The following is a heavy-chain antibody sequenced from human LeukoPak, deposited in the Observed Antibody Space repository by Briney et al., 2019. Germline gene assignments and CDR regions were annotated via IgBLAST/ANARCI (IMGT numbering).Heavy chain of an antibody. J-gene: IGHJ4*02. Sequence: QAGGSLRLSCAASGFTFSSYSMNWVRQAPGKGLEWVSYISSSSSTIYYADSVKGRFTISRDNAKNSLYLQMNSLRAEDTAVYYCASDRHERSQRDYYDSSGSDYWGQGTLVTVSS. CDR3: ASDRHERSQRDYYDSSGSDY. CDR2: ISSSSSTI. D-gene: IGHD3-22*01. CDR1: GFTFSSYS. V-gene: IGHV3-48*04.